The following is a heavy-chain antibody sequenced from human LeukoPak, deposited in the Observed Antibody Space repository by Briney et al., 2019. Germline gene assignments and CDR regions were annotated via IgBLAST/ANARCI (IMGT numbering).Heavy chain of an antibody. V-gene: IGHV2-70*04. J-gene: IGHJ3*02. D-gene: IGHD3-22*01. CDR2: INWDDDK. CDR1: GFSLSTSGMR. Sequence: QTLSLTCTFSGFSLSTSGMRVSWICQPPGKALEWLARINWDDDKFYSTSLKTRLTISKDTAKSQVVLTMTNMDPVDTATYYCARTLYYYDSSGYYNTGDDAFDIWGQGTMVTVSS. CDR3: ARTLYYYDSSGYYNTGDDAFDI.